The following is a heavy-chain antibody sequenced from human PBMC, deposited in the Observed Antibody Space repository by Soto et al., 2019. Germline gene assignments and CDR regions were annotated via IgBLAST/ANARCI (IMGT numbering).Heavy chain of an antibody. V-gene: IGHV4-39*01. J-gene: IGHJ5*02. D-gene: IGHD2-15*01. Sequence: SETLSLTCTVSGGSIYRSGYYWGWIRQPPGRGLEWIGNIDYNGVTYSNPSLKSRVTISRDTSKNQFSLKLTSVTAADTAVYYCARQDRVVAEGRWFDPWGQGTLVTVSS. CDR1: GGSIYRSGYY. CDR2: IDYNGVT. CDR3: ARQDRVVAEGRWFDP.